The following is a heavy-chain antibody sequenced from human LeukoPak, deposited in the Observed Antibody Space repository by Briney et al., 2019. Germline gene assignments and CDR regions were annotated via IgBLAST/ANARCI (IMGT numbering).Heavy chain of an antibody. V-gene: IGHV4-38-2*02. CDR1: GYSISSGYY. CDR2: IYHSGST. J-gene: IGHJ4*02. CDR3: ARAGYSSGWYKYYFDY. D-gene: IGHD6-19*01. Sequence: SETLSLTCTVSGYSISSGYYWGWIRQPPGKGLEWIGSIYHSGSTYYNPSLKSRVTISVDTSKNQFSLKLSSVTAADTAVYYCARAGYSSGWYKYYFDYWGQGTLVTVSS.